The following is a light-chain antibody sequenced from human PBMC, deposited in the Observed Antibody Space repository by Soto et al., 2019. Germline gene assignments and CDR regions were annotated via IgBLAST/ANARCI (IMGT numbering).Light chain of an antibody. CDR1: LGISSA. CDR2: DAS. J-gene: IGKJ2*03. V-gene: IGKV1D-13*01. Sequence: ALQLTQSPSSLSASVGDRVTITCRASLGISSALAWYQQKPGKAPKLLIYDASSLESGVPLRFSGSGSGTDFTLTISSLQPEDFATYYCQQFNNHPGFGQGTKLEIK. CDR3: QQFNNHPG.